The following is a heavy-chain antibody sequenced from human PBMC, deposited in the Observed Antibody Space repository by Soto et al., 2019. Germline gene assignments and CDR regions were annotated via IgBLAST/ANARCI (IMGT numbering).Heavy chain of an antibody. CDR2: IWYDGTNK. V-gene: IGHV3-33*01. J-gene: IGHJ2*01. Sequence: QVQLVESGGGVVQPGMSLRLSCEASGFIFSTYGMHWVRQAAGKGLEWVAVIWYDGTNKFYADSVKGRFTISRDNYKGTLYLQMDSLRVEDTAVYYCARSPSGWANWYFDLWGRGTLVTVSS. CDR1: GFIFSTYG. D-gene: IGHD6-19*01. CDR3: ARSPSGWANWYFDL.